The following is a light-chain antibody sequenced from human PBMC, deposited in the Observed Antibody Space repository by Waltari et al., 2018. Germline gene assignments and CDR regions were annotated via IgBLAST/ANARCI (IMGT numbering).Light chain of an antibody. Sequence: QSVLTQPPSASGTPGQKITISCSGSTSNIGSNTVDWYQQLPGTAPKLLMYSNNLRPAGGPERFYVSKSGSSASLAIFGLQSEDDADYYCAAWDDSLKGVVFGGGTKVTVL. CDR1: TSNIGSNT. J-gene: IGLJ2*01. CDR2: SNN. CDR3: AAWDDSLKGVV. V-gene: IGLV1-44*01.